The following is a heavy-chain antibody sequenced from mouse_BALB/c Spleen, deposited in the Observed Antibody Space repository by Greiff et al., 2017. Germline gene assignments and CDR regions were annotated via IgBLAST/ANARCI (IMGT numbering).Heavy chain of an antibody. D-gene: IGHD2-10*01. CDR1: GYTFTSYY. J-gene: IGHJ4*01. CDR3: TRWLPLLAMDY. CDR2: INPSNGGT. Sequence: QVQLQQSGAELVKPGASVKLSCKASGYTFTSYYMYWVKQRPGQGLEWIGEINPSNGGTNFNEKFKSKATLTVDKSSSTAYMQLSSLTSEDSAVYYCTRWLPLLAMDYWGQGTSVTVSS. V-gene: IGHV1S81*02.